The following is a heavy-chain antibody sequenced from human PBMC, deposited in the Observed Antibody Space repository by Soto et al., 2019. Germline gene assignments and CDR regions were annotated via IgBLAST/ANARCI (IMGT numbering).Heavy chain of an antibody. CDR3: ARGGTRIYDILTGYYPPYYYYYYGMDV. J-gene: IGHJ6*02. CDR1: GGTFSSYA. D-gene: IGHD3-9*01. Sequence: QVQLVQSGAEVKKPGSSVKVSCKASGGTFSSYAISWVRQAPGQGLEWMGGIIPIFGTANYAQKFQGRVTITADKSTSTAYMELSSLRSEDTAVYYCARGGTRIYDILTGYYPPYYYYYYGMDVWGQGTTVTVSS. CDR2: IIPIFGTA. V-gene: IGHV1-69*06.